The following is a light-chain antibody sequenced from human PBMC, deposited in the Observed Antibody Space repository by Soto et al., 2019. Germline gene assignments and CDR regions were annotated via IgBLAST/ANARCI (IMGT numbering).Light chain of an antibody. Sequence: QSALTQPASVSGSPGQSITISCTGTSSDVGSYNLVSWYQQHPGKAPQLIIYEVSKRPSRVSDRFSGSKSGNTASLTISGLQAEDEADYYCCSYAGSSTPYVFGAGTKLTVL. J-gene: IGLJ1*01. CDR1: SSDVGSYNL. CDR2: EVS. CDR3: CSYAGSSTPYV. V-gene: IGLV2-23*02.